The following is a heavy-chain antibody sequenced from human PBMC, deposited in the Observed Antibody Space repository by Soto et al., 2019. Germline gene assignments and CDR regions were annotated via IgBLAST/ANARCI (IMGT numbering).Heavy chain of an antibody. D-gene: IGHD4-17*01. CDR3: ELRRGGYGDSYAFDY. J-gene: IGHJ4*02. Sequence: QITLKESGPTLVKPTQTLTLTCTFSGFSLGTSGVGVGWIRQPPGKALEWLALIYWDDDKRYSPSLKSRLTITKDPSKIRVVRTMTNMDPVDTATYYGELRRGGYGDSYAFDYWGQGTLVTVST. CDR1: GFSLGTSGVG. V-gene: IGHV2-5*02. CDR2: IYWDDDK.